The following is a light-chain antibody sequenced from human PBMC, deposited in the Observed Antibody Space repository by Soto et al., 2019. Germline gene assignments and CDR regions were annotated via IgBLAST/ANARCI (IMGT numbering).Light chain of an antibody. V-gene: IGKV3-11*01. Sequence: EGVLTQSTGTLSLSPGERATLSCRASQSVSSNYLAWYQQKPGQAPRLLIYDASNRATGTPARFSGSGSGTDFTLTISSLEPEDFAVYYCQQRSDWPPWTFGQGTKVDI. CDR2: DAS. J-gene: IGKJ1*01. CDR3: QQRSDWPPWT. CDR1: QSVSSNY.